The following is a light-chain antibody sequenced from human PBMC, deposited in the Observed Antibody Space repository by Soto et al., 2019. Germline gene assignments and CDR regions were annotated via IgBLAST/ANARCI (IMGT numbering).Light chain of an antibody. CDR3: QCSDTGLSGSV. V-gene: IGLV1-40*01. CDR1: RSNIGAGYE. Sequence: QSVLTQPPSVSGAPGQRVTISCTGSRSNIGAGYEVHWYQHLPGAAPRLLISGNCNRPSGVPDRFSGSKSGTSASLAITGLQPEDEADYYCQCSDTGLSGSVFGGGTQLTVL. CDR2: GNC. J-gene: IGLJ7*01.